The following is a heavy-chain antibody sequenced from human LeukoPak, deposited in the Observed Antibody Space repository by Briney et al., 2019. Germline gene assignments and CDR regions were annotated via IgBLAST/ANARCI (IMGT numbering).Heavy chain of an antibody. CDR2: IYSSGST. CDR3: ARFAYCGGHCWYYFDY. J-gene: IGHJ4*02. Sequence: KPSETLSLTCTVSGGSISSYYWSWIRQPPGKGLEWIGYIYSSGSTNYNPSLKSRITISVDTSKNQFSLKLSSVTAADTAVYYCARFAYCGGHCWYYFDYRGQGSLVTVSS. D-gene: IGHD2-21*02. CDR1: GGSISSYY. V-gene: IGHV4-59*01.